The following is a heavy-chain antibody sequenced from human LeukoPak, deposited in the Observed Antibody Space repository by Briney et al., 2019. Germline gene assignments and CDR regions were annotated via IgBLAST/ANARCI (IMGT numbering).Heavy chain of an antibody. CDR3: ARDPKLNYYDSSGPVDY. CDR1: GYTFTSYG. V-gene: IGHV1-18*01. CDR2: ISAYNGNT. D-gene: IGHD3-22*01. J-gene: IGHJ4*02. Sequence: ASXXVSCKASGYTFTSYGISWVRQAPGQGLEWMGWISAYNGNTNYAQKLQGRGTMTTDRSTSTAYMELRSLRSDDTAVYYCARDPKLNYYDSSGPVDYWGQGTLVTVSS.